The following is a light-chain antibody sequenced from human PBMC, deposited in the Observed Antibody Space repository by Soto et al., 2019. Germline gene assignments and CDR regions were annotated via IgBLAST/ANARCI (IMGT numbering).Light chain of an antibody. CDR1: QSVSSSY. V-gene: IGKV3-20*01. Sequence: EIVLTQSPDTLSLSPGERATLSCRAIQSVSSSYLAWYQQKPGQAPRLLIYGASSRATGIPDRFSGSGSGTDFTLTNSRLEPEDFAVYYCQQYGSSLTWTFGQGTKVDIK. CDR2: GAS. CDR3: QQYGSSLTWT. J-gene: IGKJ1*01.